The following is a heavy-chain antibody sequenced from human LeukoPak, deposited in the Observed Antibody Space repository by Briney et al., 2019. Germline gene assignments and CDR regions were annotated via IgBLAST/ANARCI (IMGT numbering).Heavy chain of an antibody. D-gene: IGHD1-26*01. V-gene: IGHV4-59*08. CDR2: IYYTGCT. J-gene: IGHJ4*02. CDR1: AGSISNFY. Sequence: SETLSLTCTVSAGSISNFYWTWIRQPPGKGLEWIGYIYYTGCTNYNPSLKSRVTISVDTSRNQFSLKLNSVTAADTAVYYCAKKGSTSPYFDDWGQGTLVTVSS. CDR3: AKKGSTSPYFDD.